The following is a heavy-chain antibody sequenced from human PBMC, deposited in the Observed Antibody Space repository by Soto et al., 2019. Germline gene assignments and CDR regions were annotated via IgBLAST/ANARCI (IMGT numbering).Heavy chain of an antibody. Sequence: SQTLSLPCAISGDRVSSNGAAWNWIRQSPSRGLEWLGRTYYRSKWYNDYAVSVKSRITINPDTSKNQFSLQLNSVTPEDTAVYYCARDHCSGGSCYSESYNWFDPWGQGTLVTVSS. J-gene: IGHJ5*02. D-gene: IGHD2-15*01. CDR2: TYYRSKWYN. CDR1: GDRVSSNGAA. CDR3: ARDHCSGGSCYSESYNWFDP. V-gene: IGHV6-1*01.